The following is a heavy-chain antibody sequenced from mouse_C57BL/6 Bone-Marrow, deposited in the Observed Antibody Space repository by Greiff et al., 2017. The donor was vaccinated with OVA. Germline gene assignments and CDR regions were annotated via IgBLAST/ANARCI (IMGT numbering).Heavy chain of an antibody. CDR2: IDPSDSYT. D-gene: IGHD1-1*01. CDR1: GYTFTSYW. CDR3: ARDYYGSFAY. J-gene: IGHJ3*01. Sequence: QVQLQQPGAELVMPGASVKLSCKASGYTFTSYWMHWVKQRPGQGLEWIGEIDPSDSYTNYNQKFKGKSTLTVDKSSSTAYMQLSSLTSEDSAVYYCARDYYGSFAYWGQGTLVTVSA. V-gene: IGHV1-69*01.